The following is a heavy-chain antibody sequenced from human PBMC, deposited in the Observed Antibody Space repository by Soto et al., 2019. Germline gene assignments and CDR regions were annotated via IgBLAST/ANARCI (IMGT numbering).Heavy chain of an antibody. CDR1: GFTFSRYA. CDR2: ISYDETNK. Sequence: QVQLVESGGGVVQPGRSLRLSCAASGFTFSRYAMYWVRQAPGKGLEWVALISYDETNKYYADSVKGRFTISRDNSKNPLYLQLNSLRAEDTVVYYCTGYYDYFEYWGQGTLITVSS. D-gene: IGHD1-26*01. J-gene: IGHJ4*02. CDR3: TGYYDYFEY. V-gene: IGHV3-30*03.